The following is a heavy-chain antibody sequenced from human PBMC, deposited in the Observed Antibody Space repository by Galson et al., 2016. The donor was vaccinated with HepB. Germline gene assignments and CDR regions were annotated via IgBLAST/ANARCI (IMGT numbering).Heavy chain of an antibody. D-gene: IGHD3-16*01. CDR3: TVWMSQHIDY. CDR1: GFTFSSYA. Sequence: SLRLSCAASGFTFSSYAMSWVRQAPGKGLEWVATIDSRTPTTHYADSVRGRFTISRDNSKDTVYLQMITLTAEDTAVYYCTVWMSQHIDYCGQGTLVTVSS. V-gene: IGHV3-23*01. J-gene: IGHJ4*02. CDR2: IDSRTPTT.